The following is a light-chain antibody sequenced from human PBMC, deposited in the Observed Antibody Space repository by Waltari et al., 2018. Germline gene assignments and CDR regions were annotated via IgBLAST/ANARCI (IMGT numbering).Light chain of an antibody. Sequence: EIVLTQSPGTLSLSPGESATLSCRASQSVSSSYLAWYQQKPGQAPRLLIYGASSRATGIPDRFSGSGSGTDFTLTISRLEPEDFAVYYCQQYGSSPMYTFGQGTNLEIK. CDR3: QQYGSSPMYT. J-gene: IGKJ2*01. CDR1: QSVSSSY. V-gene: IGKV3-20*01. CDR2: GAS.